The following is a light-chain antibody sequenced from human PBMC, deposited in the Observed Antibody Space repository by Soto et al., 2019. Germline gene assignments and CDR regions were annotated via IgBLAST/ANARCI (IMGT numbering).Light chain of an antibody. J-gene: IGLJ3*02. CDR3: CSYAGSSTWV. Sequence: QSALTQPASVSGYPGQSITISCTGTSSDVGSSNLVSWYQQHPGKAHKLMIYEGSERPSGVSDRFSGSKTGNTASLTISVLQAEDEGDYYCCSYAGSSTWVFGGGTKLTVL. CDR2: EGS. CDR1: SSDVGSSNL. V-gene: IGLV2-23*01.